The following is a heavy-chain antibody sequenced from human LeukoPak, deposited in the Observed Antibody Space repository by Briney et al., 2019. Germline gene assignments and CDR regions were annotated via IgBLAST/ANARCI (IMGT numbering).Heavy chain of an antibody. CDR2: ISYDGSNK. J-gene: IGHJ4*02. CDR1: GFTFSSYA. Sequence: GGSLRLSCAASGFTFSSYAMHWVRQAPGKGLEWVAVISYDGSNKYYADSVKGRFTISRDNSKNTLYLQMNSLRAEDTAVYYCARGLTWVGATPPAYWGQGTLVTVSS. D-gene: IGHD1-26*01. CDR3: ARGLTWVGATPPAY. V-gene: IGHV3-30-3*01.